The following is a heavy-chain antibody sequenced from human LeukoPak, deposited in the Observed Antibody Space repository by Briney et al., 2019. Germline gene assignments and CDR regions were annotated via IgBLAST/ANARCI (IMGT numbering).Heavy chain of an antibody. CDR2: INSDGINT. CDR3: ARDLGQYYDTSDNWFDP. J-gene: IGHJ5*02. D-gene: IGHD3-22*01. CDR1: GFTFNIYP. Sequence: GGCLRLSCAASGFTFNIYPMHWVRQAPGKGLVWVSRINSDGINTSYADSVKGRFTISRDNAKNTLNLQMNSLRAEDTAVYYCARDLGQYYDTSDNWFDPWGQGTLVTVSS. V-gene: IGHV3-74*01.